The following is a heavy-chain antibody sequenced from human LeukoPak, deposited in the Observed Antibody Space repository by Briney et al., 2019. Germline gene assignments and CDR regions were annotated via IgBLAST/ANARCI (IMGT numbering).Heavy chain of an antibody. CDR2: INHSGST. CDR1: GGSFSGYY. Sequence: SETLSLTCAVYGGSFSGYYWSWIRQPPGKGLEWIGEINHSGSTNYNPSLKSRVTISVDTSKNQFSLKLSSVTAADTAVYYCARDRPGGDYDYYYYMDVWGKGTTVTISS. D-gene: IGHD4-17*01. CDR3: ARDRPGGDYDYYYYMDV. V-gene: IGHV4-34*01. J-gene: IGHJ6*03.